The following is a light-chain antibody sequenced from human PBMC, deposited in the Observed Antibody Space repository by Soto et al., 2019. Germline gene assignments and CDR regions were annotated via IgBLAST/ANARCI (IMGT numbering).Light chain of an antibody. CDR3: QQYNSYWS. CDR2: DAS. CDR1: QSIARW. J-gene: IGKJ1*01. Sequence: DIPMTQSPSTLSASVGDRVTITCRASQSIARWVAWYQQKPGQAPKLLIYDASTLESGVPSRFSGSGSGTEFTLTIISLQPDYFATYYCQQYNSYWSFGPGTKVEIK. V-gene: IGKV1-5*01.